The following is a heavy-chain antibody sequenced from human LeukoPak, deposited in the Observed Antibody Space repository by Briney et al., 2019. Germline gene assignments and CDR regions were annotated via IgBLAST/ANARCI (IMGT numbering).Heavy chain of an antibody. D-gene: IGHD2-15*01. CDR2: ISGSGGST. CDR1: GFTFSSYG. CDR3: AEDRLACSGGSCSNWFDP. J-gene: IGHJ5*02. Sequence: PGGSLRLSCAASGFTFSSYGMSWVRQAPGKGLEWVSAISGSGGSTYYADSVKGRFTISRDNSKNTLYLQMNSLRAEDTAVYYCAEDRLACSGGSCSNWFDPWGQGTLVTVSS. V-gene: IGHV3-23*01.